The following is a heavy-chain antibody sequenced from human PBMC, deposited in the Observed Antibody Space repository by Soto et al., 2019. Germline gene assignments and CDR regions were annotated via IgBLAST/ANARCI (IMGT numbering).Heavy chain of an antibody. CDR3: ARSGVTGIVIPSHWFDP. D-gene: IGHD2-21*02. J-gene: IGHJ5*02. CDR2: ISSSGST. V-gene: IGHV4-31*03. CDR1: GDSIGGVGY. Sequence: PSETLSLTCTVSGDSIGGVGYCSWIRQFPGRGLEWIGCISSSGSTYYNPALNNRISLSLDTSQNQFSLKLLSVTAADTAIYYCARSGVTGIVIPSHWFDPWGQGTLVTVSS.